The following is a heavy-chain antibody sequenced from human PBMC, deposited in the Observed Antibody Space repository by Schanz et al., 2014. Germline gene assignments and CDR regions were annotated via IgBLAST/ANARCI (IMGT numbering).Heavy chain of an antibody. CDR2: MNPKSGNT. CDR1: GYTFINSD. V-gene: IGHV1-8*03. J-gene: IGHJ6*02. Sequence: QVQLVQSGAEVKKPGSSVKVSCKASGYTFINSDINWVRQAAGQGLEWMGWMNPKSGNTGYAQKFQGRVTITADKSTSTAYMELTSLRSEDTAVYYCARAKRFGDMDVWGQGTTVTVSS. D-gene: IGHD3-10*01. CDR3: ARAKRFGDMDV.